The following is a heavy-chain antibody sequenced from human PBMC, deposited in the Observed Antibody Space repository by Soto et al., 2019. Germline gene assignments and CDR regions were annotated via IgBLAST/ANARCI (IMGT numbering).Heavy chain of an antibody. Sequence: SETLSLTCTVSGGSISSSSYYWGWIRQPPGKGLEWIGSIYYSGSTYYNPSLKSRVTISVDTSKNQFSLKLSSVTAADTAVYYCARRVRGYSSSSGYFDYSGQGTLVTVSS. CDR3: ARRVRGYSSSSGYFDY. V-gene: IGHV4-39*01. CDR2: IYYSGST. D-gene: IGHD6-6*01. J-gene: IGHJ4*02. CDR1: GGSISSSSYY.